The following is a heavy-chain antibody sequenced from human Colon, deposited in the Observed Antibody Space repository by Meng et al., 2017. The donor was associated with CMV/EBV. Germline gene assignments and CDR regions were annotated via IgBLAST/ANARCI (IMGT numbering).Heavy chain of an antibody. CDR1: RDSVTTNSDY. CDR2: VSFDGSA. CDR3: ARDHYDSSEYYISGGWFDP. D-gene: IGHD3-22*01. J-gene: IGHJ5*02. V-gene: IGHV4-39*07. Sequence: ESLKISCTVSRDSVTTNSDYWGWIRQPPGKSLEWIGSVSFDGSAYHNPSLRSRVTISVDTSKNQFSLKLRSVTAADTAVYYCARDHYDSSEYYISGGWFDPWGQGTLVTVSS.